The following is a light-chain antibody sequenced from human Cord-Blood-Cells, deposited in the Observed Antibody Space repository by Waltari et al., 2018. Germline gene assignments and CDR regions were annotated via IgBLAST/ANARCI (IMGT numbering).Light chain of an antibody. Sequence: QSALTQPASVSGSPGQPITISCTGTSSDVGGYNYVSWYLQHPGKAPKLMIYDVRKRPSGVSNRFSGSKSGNTASLTISGLQAEDEADYYCSSYTSSSTWVFGGGTKLTVL. CDR2: DVR. V-gene: IGLV2-14*01. J-gene: IGLJ3*02. CDR1: SSDVGGYNY. CDR3: SSYTSSSTWV.